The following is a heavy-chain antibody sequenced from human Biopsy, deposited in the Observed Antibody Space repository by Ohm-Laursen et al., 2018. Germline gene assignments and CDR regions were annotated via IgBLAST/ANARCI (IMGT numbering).Heavy chain of an antibody. D-gene: IGHD3-22*01. J-gene: IGHJ5*02. V-gene: IGHV4-39*01. CDR3: ARDYDTSGYYYVS. Sequence: SETLSLTWTVSGGSISNNNYYWGWLRQPPGKGLERIGSIFYRGSTHYKPSLKSRVNISVDTSKNQFSLKLNSVTAADTAVYYCARDYDTSGYYYVSWGQGTLVTVSS. CDR1: GGSISNNNYY. CDR2: IFYRGST.